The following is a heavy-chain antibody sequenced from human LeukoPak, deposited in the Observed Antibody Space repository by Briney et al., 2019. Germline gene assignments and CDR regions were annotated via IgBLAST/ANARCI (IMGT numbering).Heavy chain of an antibody. J-gene: IGHJ4*02. CDR3: ASTGHLEHFDY. D-gene: IGHD1-14*01. V-gene: IGHV4-39*01. Sequence: ASETPSLTCTVSGGSISSSSYYWGWIRQPPGQGLEWIGSIYYSGSTYYNPSLRSRVTISVDTSKNQFSLKLSSVTAADTAVYYCASTGHLEHFDYWGQGTLVTVSS. CDR1: GGSISSSSYY. CDR2: IYYSGST.